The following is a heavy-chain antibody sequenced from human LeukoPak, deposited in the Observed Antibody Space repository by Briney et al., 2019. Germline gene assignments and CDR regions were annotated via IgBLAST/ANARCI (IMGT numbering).Heavy chain of an antibody. CDR3: AREGFPPKISDFWSGLGPYYYYGMDV. V-gene: IGHV6-1*01. Sequence: SQTLSLTCAISGDSVSSNSAAWNWIRQSPSRGLEWLGRAYYRSKWHNDYAASVKSRISINPDTSRNQFSLQLNSVTPEDTAVYYCAREGFPPKISDFWSGLGPYYYYGMDVWGQGTTVTVSS. J-gene: IGHJ6*02. CDR2: AYYRSKWHN. CDR1: GDSVSSNSAA. D-gene: IGHD3-3*01.